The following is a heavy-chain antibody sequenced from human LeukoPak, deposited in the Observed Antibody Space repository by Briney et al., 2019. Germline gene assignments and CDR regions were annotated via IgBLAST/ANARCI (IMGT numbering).Heavy chain of an antibody. Sequence: PGRSLRLSCAASGFTFSSYGMHWVRQAPGKGLEWVSTISGSGGSTYYADSVKGRFTISRDNSKNTLYLQMNSLRAEDTAVYYCAKSTQRGYFDYWAQGTLVTVSS. CDR1: GFTFSSYG. J-gene: IGHJ4*02. CDR2: ISGSGGST. D-gene: IGHD1-1*01. CDR3: AKSTQRGYFDY. V-gene: IGHV3-23*01.